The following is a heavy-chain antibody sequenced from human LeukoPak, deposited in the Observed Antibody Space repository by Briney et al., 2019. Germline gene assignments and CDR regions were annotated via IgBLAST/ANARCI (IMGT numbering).Heavy chain of an antibody. J-gene: IGHJ5*02. V-gene: IGHV3-21*01. CDR1: GFTFSGYS. CDR3: ARDQGGERWFDP. D-gene: IGHD1-26*01. Sequence: GGSLRLSCAASGFTFSGYSMNWVRQAPGKGLERVSSISSGSSFIYYADSVKGRFTVSRDNAKNSLYLQMNSLRAEDTAVYYCARDQGGERWFDPWGQGTLVTVSS. CDR2: ISSGSSFI.